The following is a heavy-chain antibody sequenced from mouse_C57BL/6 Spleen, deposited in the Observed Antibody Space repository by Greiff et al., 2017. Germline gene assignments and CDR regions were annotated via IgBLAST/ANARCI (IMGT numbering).Heavy chain of an antibody. V-gene: IGHV5-17*01. D-gene: IGHD2-3*01. Sequence: EVTLMESGGGLVKPGGSLKLSCAASGFTFSDYGMHWVRQAPEKGLEWVAYISSGSSTIYYADTVKGRFTISRDNAKNTLFLQMTSLRSEDTAMDYCARDDGYWGAMDDWGQGTSVTVSS. J-gene: IGHJ4*01. CDR1: GFTFSDYG. CDR3: ARDDGYWGAMDD. CDR2: ISSGSSTI.